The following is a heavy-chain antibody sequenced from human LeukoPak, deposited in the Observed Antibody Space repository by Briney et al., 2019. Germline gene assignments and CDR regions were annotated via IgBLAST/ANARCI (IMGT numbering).Heavy chain of an antibody. CDR2: ISSSSSYI. D-gene: IGHD5-24*01. CDR1: GFTFSSYS. J-gene: IGHJ4*02. Sequence: PGGSLRLSCAASGFTFSSYSMNWVRQAPGKGLEWVSSISSSSSYIYYADSVKGRFTISRDNAKNSLYLQMNSLRAEDTAVYYCARDAPQGRDGYKRLDYWGQGTLVTLSS. V-gene: IGHV3-21*01. CDR3: ARDAPQGRDGYKRLDY.